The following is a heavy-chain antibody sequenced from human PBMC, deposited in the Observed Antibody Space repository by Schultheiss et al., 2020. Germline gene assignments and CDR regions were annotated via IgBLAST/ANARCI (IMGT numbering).Heavy chain of an antibody. CDR2: ISGSGGST. J-gene: IGHJ5*02. CDR1: GFTFSSYA. Sequence: GGSLRLSCVASGFTFSSYAMTWVRQAPGKGLVWVSAISGSGGSTYYADSVKGRFTISRDNSKNTLYLQMNSLRAEDTAVYYCAKSKVAGWFDPWGQGTLVTVSS. CDR3: AKSKVAGWFDP. V-gene: IGHV3-23*01.